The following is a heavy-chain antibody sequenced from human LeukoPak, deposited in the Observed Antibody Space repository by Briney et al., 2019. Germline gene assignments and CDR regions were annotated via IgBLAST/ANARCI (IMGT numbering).Heavy chain of an antibody. CDR2: ISSSGSTI. V-gene: IGHV3-48*03. D-gene: IGHD3-10*02. CDR3: AELGITMIGGV. CDR1: GFTFSSYE. Sequence: GGSLRLSCAASGFTFSSYEMNWVRQAPGKGLEWVSYISSSGSTIYYADSVKGRFTISRDNAKNSLYLQMNSLRAEDAAVYYCAELGITMIGGVWGKGTTVTIPS. J-gene: IGHJ6*04.